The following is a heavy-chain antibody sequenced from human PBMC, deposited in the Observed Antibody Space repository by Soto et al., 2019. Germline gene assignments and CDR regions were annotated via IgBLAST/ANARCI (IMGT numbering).Heavy chain of an antibody. CDR1: GGTFSSYA. CDR3: ARSEGYGGNLDY. V-gene: IGHV1-69*12. D-gene: IGHD4-17*01. J-gene: IGHJ4*02. Sequence: QVQLVQSGAEVKKPGSSVKVSCNASGGTFSSYAISWVRQAPGQGLEWMGGIIPIFGTENYAQKFKGRVTITADESTSTAYMELSSLRSEDTAVYYCARSEGYGGNLDYWGQGTLVTVSS. CDR2: IIPIFGTE.